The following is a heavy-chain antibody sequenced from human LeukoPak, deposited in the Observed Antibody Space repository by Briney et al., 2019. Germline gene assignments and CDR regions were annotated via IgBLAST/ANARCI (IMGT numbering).Heavy chain of an antibody. Sequence: PGGSLRLSCAASGFTFSSNYMSWVRQAPGKGLEWVSVIYSGGSTYYADSVKGRFTVSRDNSKNTLYLQMNSLRAEDTAVYYCARDPPDYALGAFDIWGQGTMVTVSS. D-gene: IGHD4-17*01. CDR1: GFTFSSNY. J-gene: IGHJ3*02. CDR3: ARDPPDYALGAFDI. V-gene: IGHV3-53*05. CDR2: IYSGGST.